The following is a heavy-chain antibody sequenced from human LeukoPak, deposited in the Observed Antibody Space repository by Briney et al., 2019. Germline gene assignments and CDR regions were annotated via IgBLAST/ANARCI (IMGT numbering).Heavy chain of an antibody. CDR3: ARDYSGYSGNWFDP. Sequence: GASVKVSCKASGYTFTSYGISWVRQAPGQGLEWMGWISAYNGNTNYAQKLQGRVTMTTDTYTSTAYMELRSLRSDDTAVYYCARDYSGYSGNWFDPWAREPWSPSPQ. D-gene: IGHD5-12*01. V-gene: IGHV1-18*01. CDR2: ISAYNGNT. J-gene: IGHJ5*02. CDR1: GYTFTSYG.